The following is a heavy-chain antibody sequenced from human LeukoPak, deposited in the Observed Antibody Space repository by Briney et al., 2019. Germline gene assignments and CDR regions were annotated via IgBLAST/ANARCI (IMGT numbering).Heavy chain of an antibody. CDR2: IYYSGST. V-gene: IGHV4-59*12. Sequence: PSETLSLTCTVSGGSISSYYWSWIRQPPGKGLEWIGSIYYSGSTYYNPSLKSRVTISVDTSKNQFSLKLSSVTAADTAVYYCARVEMADAFDIWGQGTMVTVSS. D-gene: IGHD5-24*01. J-gene: IGHJ3*02. CDR1: GGSISSYY. CDR3: ARVEMADAFDI.